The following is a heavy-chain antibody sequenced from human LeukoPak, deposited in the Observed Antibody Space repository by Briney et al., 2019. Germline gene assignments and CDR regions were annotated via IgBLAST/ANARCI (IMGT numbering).Heavy chain of an antibody. V-gene: IGHV1-2*02. CDR2: INPNSGGT. D-gene: IGHD2-15*01. Sequence: GASVKVSCKASGYTFTGYYMHWVRQAPGQGLEWMGWINPNSGGTNYAQKFQGRVTMTRDTSISTAYMELSRLRSDDTAVYYCARDLVGIVVVAATKDDYWGQGTLVTVSP. CDR1: GYTFTGYY. J-gene: IGHJ4*02. CDR3: ARDLVGIVVVAATKDDY.